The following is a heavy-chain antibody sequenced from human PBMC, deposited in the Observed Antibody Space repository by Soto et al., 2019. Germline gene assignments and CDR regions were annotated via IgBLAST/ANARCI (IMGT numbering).Heavy chain of an antibody. CDR3: ARLGGYSYGHAVVVY. CDR2: ISYSGST. Sequence: SETLSLTCTVSGGSISSDSYYWGWIRQSPEKGLEWIASISYSGSTYYNPSLKSRVTISVDTSKNQFSLKLSSVTAADTAVYYCARLGGYSYGHAVVVYWGQGTLVTVSS. CDR1: GGSISSDSYY. D-gene: IGHD5-18*01. V-gene: IGHV4-39*01. J-gene: IGHJ4*02.